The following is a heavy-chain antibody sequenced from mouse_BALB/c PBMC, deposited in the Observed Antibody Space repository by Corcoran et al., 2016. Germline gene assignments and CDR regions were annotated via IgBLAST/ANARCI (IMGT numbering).Heavy chain of an antibody. D-gene: IGHD1-1*01. J-gene: IGHJ3*01. CDR2: INPYNDGT. V-gene: IGHV1S136*01. CDR3: ARGNYGSKFAY. CDR1: EYTFSSYV. Sequence: EFQLQQSGPELVQPGASEQRSFKASEYTFSSYVMYWVKQKPGQGLEWIGYINPYNDGTKYNEQFKGKATLTSDKSSSTAYMELSSLTSEDSAVYYCARGNYGSKFAYWGQGTLVTVSA.